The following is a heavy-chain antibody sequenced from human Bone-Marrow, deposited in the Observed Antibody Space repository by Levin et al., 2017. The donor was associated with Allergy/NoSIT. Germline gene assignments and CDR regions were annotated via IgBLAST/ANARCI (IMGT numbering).Heavy chain of an antibody. J-gene: IGHJ2*01. CDR1: GFTFSSYD. Sequence: RSGGSLRLSCAASGFTFSSYDMHWVRQATGKGLEWVSAIGTAGDTYYPGSVKGRFTISRENAKNSLYLQMNSLRAGDTAVYYCARHARPLRKNSITMVRGVIRRDWYFDLWGRGTLVTVSS. D-gene: IGHD3-10*01. V-gene: IGHV3-13*04. CDR3: ARHARPLRKNSITMVRGVIRRDWYFDL. CDR2: IGTAGDT.